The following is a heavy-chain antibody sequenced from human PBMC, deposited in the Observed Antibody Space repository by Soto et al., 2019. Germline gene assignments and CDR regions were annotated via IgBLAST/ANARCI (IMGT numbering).Heavy chain of an antibody. V-gene: IGHV3-23*01. J-gene: IGHJ3*02. CDR1: GFTFAGYT. CDR2: IGNNAVNT. CDR3: ARVRGEKYRSAWYDVFDI. D-gene: IGHD6-19*01. Sequence: EVQLLESGGGLVQPGGSLRLSCVASGFTFAGYTMSWVRQAPGKGLEWVSTIGNNAVNTVYADSVKGRFTSSRDNSQNTLCLQRDSQRAEDTAIYYCARVRGEKYRSAWYDVFDIWGQGTMVTVSS.